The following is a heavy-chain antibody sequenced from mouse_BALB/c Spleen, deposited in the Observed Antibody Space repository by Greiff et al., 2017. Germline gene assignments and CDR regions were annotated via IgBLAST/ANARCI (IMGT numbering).Heavy chain of an antibody. CDR3: ARAWPLRNNGAMDY. CDR1: GISITTGNYR. D-gene: IGHD2-1*01. Sequence: EVQLQESGPGLVKPSQTVSLTCTVTGISITTGNYRWSWIRQFPGNKLEWIGYIYYSGTITYNPSLTSRTTITRDTSKNQFFLEMNSLTAEDTATYYCARAWPLRNNGAMDYWGQGTSVTVSS. CDR2: IYYSGTI. J-gene: IGHJ4*01. V-gene: IGHV3-5*02.